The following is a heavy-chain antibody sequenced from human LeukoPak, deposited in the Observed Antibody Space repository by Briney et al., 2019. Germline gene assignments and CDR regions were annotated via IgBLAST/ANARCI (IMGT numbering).Heavy chain of an antibody. D-gene: IGHD3-10*01. J-gene: IGHJ5*01. CDR1: GFTVRSYN. CDR2: ISSSGSAI. Sequence: GVSLTLFCAASGFTVRSYNMNWVRQAPGKGLDWVSFISSSGSAITYADSVKGRFTISRDNVKNSLYLQMNSLRAEDTAVYYCVRRKANSDGEFDFWGQGTLVTVSS. V-gene: IGHV3-48*04. CDR3: VRRKANSDGEFDF.